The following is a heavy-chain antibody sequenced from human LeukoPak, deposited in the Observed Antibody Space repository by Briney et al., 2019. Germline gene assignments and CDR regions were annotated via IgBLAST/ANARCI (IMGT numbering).Heavy chain of an antibody. Sequence: ASVKVSCKASGYTFTGYYMHWVRQAPGQGLEWMGWINPNSGGTNYAQKFQGWVTMTRDTSISTVYMELSSLRSEDTAVYYCARDRNGDQRANAFDIWGQGTMVTVSS. CDR3: ARDRNGDQRANAFDI. CDR1: GYTFTGYY. CDR2: INPNSGGT. D-gene: IGHD2-21*02. V-gene: IGHV1-2*04. J-gene: IGHJ3*02.